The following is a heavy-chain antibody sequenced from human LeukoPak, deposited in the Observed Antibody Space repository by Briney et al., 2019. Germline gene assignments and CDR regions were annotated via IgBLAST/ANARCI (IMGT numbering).Heavy chain of an antibody. J-gene: IGHJ5*02. Sequence: SETLSLTCTVSGGSISSGGYSWSWIRQHPGKGLEWIGYIYYSGSTYYNPSLKSRVTISVDTSKNQFSLKLSSVTAADTAVYYCARDIRRYSSGWYWFDPWGQGTLVTVSS. V-gene: IGHV4-31*03. D-gene: IGHD6-19*01. CDR1: GGSISSGGYS. CDR3: ARDIRRYSSGWYWFDP. CDR2: IYYSGST.